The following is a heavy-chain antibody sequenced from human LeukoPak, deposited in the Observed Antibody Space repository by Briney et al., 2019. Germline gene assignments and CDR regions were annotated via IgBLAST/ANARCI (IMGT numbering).Heavy chain of an antibody. CDR1: GGSISSGSYY. Sequence: SQTLSLTCTVSGGSISSGSYYWSWIRQPAGKGLEWIGRIYTSGSTNYNPFLKSRVTISVDTSKNQFSLKLSSVTAADTAVYYCARYYYGSGSENWFDPWGQGTLVTVSS. D-gene: IGHD3-10*01. J-gene: IGHJ5*02. CDR3: ARYYYGSGSENWFDP. CDR2: IYTSGST. V-gene: IGHV4-61*02.